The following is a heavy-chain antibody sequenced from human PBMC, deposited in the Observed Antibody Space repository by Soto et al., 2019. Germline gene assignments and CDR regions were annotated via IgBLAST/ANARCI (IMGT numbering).Heavy chain of an antibody. V-gene: IGHV3-48*02. Sequence: PGGSLRLSCAASGFTFSSQAMNWVRQAPGKGLEWLSYISSRSTTIYYADAVKGRFTISRDNAKNSLSLQMNSLRDEDTAVYYCASVNGGFRFDYWGQGTLVTVSS. J-gene: IGHJ4*02. D-gene: IGHD2-8*01. CDR1: GFTFSSQA. CDR3: ASVNGGFRFDY. CDR2: ISSRSTTI.